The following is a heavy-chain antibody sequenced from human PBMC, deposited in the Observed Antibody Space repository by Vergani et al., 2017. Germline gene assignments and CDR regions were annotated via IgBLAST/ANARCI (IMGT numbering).Heavy chain of an antibody. J-gene: IGHJ3*02. CDR1: GGSISSGSHY. D-gene: IGHD3-16*01. V-gene: IGHV4-39*01. CDR2: VFHSGSA. Sequence: QVQLQESGPGLVKPSQTLSLTCTVSGGSISSGSHYWSWIRQPPGKGLEWIATVFHSGSAYYNPSLRRRVTISVETSKNQFSLRLTTLTAADTAVYYCARQFWVSQGVGAFETWGRGTEVSVSS. CDR3: ARQFWVSQGVGAFET.